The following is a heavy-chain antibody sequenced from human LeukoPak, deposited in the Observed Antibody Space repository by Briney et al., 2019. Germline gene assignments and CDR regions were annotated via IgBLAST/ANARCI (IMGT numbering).Heavy chain of an antibody. CDR1: GFTFSSYA. J-gene: IGHJ4*02. D-gene: IGHD5-12*01. V-gene: IGHV3-30*04. CDR2: ISYDGSNK. Sequence: GGSLRLSCAASGFTFSSYAMHWVRQAPGKGLEWVAVISYDGSNKYYADSVKGRFTISRDNSKNTLYLQMNSLRAEDTAVYYCVRLVGGDIDYWGQGTLVTVSS. CDR3: VRLVGGDIDY.